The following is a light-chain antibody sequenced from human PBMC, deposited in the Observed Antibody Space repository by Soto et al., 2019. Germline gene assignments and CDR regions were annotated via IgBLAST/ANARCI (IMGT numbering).Light chain of an antibody. Sequence: SVTCGGNNIGSKSVHWYQQKPGQAPVLVIYYDSDRPSGIPERFSGSNSGNTATLTISRVEAGDEADYYCQVWDSSSDHVVFGGGTKVTVL. CDR2: YDS. CDR1: NIGSKS. V-gene: IGLV3-21*04. CDR3: QVWDSSSDHVV. J-gene: IGLJ2*01.